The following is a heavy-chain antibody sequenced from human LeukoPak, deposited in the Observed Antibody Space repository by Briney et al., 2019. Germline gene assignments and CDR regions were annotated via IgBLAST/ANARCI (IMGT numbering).Heavy chain of an antibody. D-gene: IGHD5-12*01. Sequence: SETLSLTCTVSGGSISSGGYYWSWIRQHPGKGLEWIGYIYYSGSTYYNSSLKSRVTISVDTSKNQFSLKLSSVTAADTAVYYCARSGPVQWLRGAFDIWGQGTMVTVSS. CDR3: ARSGPVQWLRGAFDI. CDR2: IYYSGST. J-gene: IGHJ3*02. CDR1: GGSISSGGYY. V-gene: IGHV4-31*03.